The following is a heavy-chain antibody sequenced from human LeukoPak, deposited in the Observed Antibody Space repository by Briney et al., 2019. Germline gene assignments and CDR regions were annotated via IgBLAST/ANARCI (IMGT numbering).Heavy chain of an antibody. V-gene: IGHV3-30*02. J-gene: IGHJ4*02. D-gene: IGHD3-22*01. CDR1: GFTFSSYG. CDR2: IRCDGSNK. CDR3: AKDFYDSSGYYCDY. Sequence: GGSLRLSCAASGFTFSSYGMHWVRQAPGKGLEWVAFIRCDGSNKYYAGSVKGRFTISRDNSKNTLYLQMNSLRAEDTAVYYCAKDFYDSSGYYCDYWGQGTLVTVPS.